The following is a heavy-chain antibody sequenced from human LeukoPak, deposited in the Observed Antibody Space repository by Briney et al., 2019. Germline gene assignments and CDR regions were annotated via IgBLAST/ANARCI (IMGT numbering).Heavy chain of an antibody. CDR3: ARVGCSGGSCLYYYYGMDV. Sequence: GASVRVSCKASGGTFSSYAISWVRQAPGQGLEWMGRIIPILGIANYAQKFQGRVTITADKSTSTAYMELSSLRSEDTAVYYCARVGCSGGSCLYYYYGMDVWGQGTTVTVSS. CDR2: IIPILGIA. V-gene: IGHV1-69*04. J-gene: IGHJ6*02. D-gene: IGHD2-15*01. CDR1: GGTFSSYA.